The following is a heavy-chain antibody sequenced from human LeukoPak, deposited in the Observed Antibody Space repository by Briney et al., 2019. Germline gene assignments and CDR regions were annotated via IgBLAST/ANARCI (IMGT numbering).Heavy chain of an antibody. CDR2: IYYSGST. CDR3: ARINGYNWDY. Sequence: PSETLSLTCTVSGGSISSYYWSWIRQPPGKGLEWIGYIYYSGSTNYNPSLKNRVTISVDTSKNQFSLKLSSVTAADTAVYYCARINGYNWDYWGQGTLVTVSS. J-gene: IGHJ4*02. D-gene: IGHD5-24*01. CDR1: GGSISSYY. V-gene: IGHV4-59*08.